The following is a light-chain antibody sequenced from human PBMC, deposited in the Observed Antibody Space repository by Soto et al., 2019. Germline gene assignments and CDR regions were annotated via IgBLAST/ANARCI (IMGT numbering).Light chain of an antibody. CDR3: HQRKSWPRT. CDR1: QTVSRN. CDR2: DIS. Sequence: EVVMTQSPATLSVSPVEIATLSFMASQTVSRNLAWYQQRPGQAPRLLIYDISNRATGVPARFSASGSGTDFTLTISDVQPEDFALYYCHQRKSWPRTFGQGTKVDIK. J-gene: IGKJ1*01. V-gene: IGKV3-15*01.